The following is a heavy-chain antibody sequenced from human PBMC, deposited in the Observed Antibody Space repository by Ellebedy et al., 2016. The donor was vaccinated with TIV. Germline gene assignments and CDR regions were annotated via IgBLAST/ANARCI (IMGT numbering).Heavy chain of an antibody. CDR3: ARAAAAGFFWYFDL. D-gene: IGHD6-13*01. CDR2: INTNTGNP. J-gene: IGHJ2*01. CDR1: GYSFINYA. Sequence: AASVKVSCKASGYSFINYAMNWVRQAPGQGLEWMGRINTNTGNPTYAQGFTGRFVFSLDTSVSTAYLHISSLKAEDTAIYYCARAAAAGFFWYFDLWGRGTLVTVSS. V-gene: IGHV7-4-1*02.